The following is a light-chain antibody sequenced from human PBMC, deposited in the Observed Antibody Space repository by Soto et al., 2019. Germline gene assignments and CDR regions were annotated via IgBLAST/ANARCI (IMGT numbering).Light chain of an antibody. CDR2: DAS. J-gene: IGKJ3*01. V-gene: IGKV3-11*01. Sequence: EIVLTQSPATLSLSPGERAILSCRASQSVGTYLAWYQQKPGQAPRLLIYDASNRATGIPARFGGSGSGTDFTLTINSLETDDLAVYYCQQRSNWPGTFGPGTKVDIK. CDR1: QSVGTY. CDR3: QQRSNWPGT.